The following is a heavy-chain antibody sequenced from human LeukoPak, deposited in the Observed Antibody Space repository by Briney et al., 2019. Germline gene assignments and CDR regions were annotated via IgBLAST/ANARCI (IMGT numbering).Heavy chain of an antibody. CDR3: ARDPYYYGSGSYYRPWAFDDI. Sequence: GGSLRLSCAASGFTFSSYGMHWIRQAPGKGLEWVAFIRYDGSNKYYADSVKGRFTISRDNSKNSLYLQMNSLRAEDTAVYYCARDPYYYGSGSYYRPWAFDDIWGQGTMVTVSS. CDR2: IRYDGSNK. CDR1: GFTFSSYG. V-gene: IGHV3-30*02. D-gene: IGHD3-10*01. J-gene: IGHJ3*02.